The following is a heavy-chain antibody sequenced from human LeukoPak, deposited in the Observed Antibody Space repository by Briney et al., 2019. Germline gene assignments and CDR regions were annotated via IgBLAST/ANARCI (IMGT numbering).Heavy chain of an antibody. D-gene: IGHD2-2*01. V-gene: IGHV1-24*01. J-gene: IGHJ6*03. CDR3: ATGGSTSSIGYYYYYMDV. Sequence: ASVKVSCKVSGYTLTELSMHWVRQAPGKGLEWMGGFDPEDGETIYAQKFQGRVTMTEDTSTDTAYMELSSLRSEDTAVYYCATGGSTSSIGYYYYYMDVWGKGTTVTVSS. CDR1: GYTLTELS. CDR2: FDPEDGET.